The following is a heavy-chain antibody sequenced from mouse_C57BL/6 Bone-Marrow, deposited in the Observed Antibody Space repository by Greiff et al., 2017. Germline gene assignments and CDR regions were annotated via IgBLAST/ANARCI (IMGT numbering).Heavy chain of an antibody. J-gene: IGHJ4*01. Sequence: DVMLVESGGGLVQPGGSLKLSCAASGFTFSDYGMAWVRQAPRKGPEWVAFISNLAYSIYYADTVTGRFTISRENATNTLYLEMSSLRSEDTAMYYCARRLRFYAMDYWGQGTSVTVSS. V-gene: IGHV5-15*04. D-gene: IGHD1-1*01. CDR1: GFTFSDYG. CDR2: ISNLAYSI. CDR3: ARRLRFYAMDY.